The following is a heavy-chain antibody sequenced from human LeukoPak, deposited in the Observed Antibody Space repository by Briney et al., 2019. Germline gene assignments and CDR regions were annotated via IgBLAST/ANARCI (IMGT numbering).Heavy chain of an antibody. CDR1: RFTFSSYG. V-gene: IGHV3-30*02. Sequence: GGSLRLSCAASRFTFSSYGMHWLRQAPGKGLELVAFIRYDGSNKYYADSVKGRFTISRDNSKNTLYLQMNSLRAEDTAVYYCAQGRPGYDFGFDYWGQGTLVTVSS. D-gene: IGHD3-3*01. J-gene: IGHJ4*02. CDR3: AQGRPGYDFGFDY. CDR2: IRYDGSNK.